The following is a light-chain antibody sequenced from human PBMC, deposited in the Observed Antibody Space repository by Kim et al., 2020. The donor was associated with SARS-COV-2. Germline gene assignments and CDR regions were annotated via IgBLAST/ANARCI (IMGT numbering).Light chain of an antibody. Sequence: ELVLTQSPATLSLSPGERATRSCRASQSVGNYLAWYQQKPGQTPRLLMYDVSNRATGIPARFSGRGSGTDFTLIISSLEPEDFAIYYCQRRSDWLTTFGQGTRLEIK. CDR2: DVS. V-gene: IGKV3-11*01. CDR1: QSVGNY. J-gene: IGKJ5*01. CDR3: QRRSDWLTT.